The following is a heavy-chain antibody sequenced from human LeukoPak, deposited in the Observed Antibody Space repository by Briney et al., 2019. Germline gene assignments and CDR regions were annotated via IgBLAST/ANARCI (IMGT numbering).Heavy chain of an antibody. CDR3: ARDSVVVTALSSLHYCDY. CDR1: GYTFTSYG. Sequence: ASVKVSCRTSGYTFTSYGISWVRQAPGQGLEWMGIINPSGGSTSYAQKFQGRVTMTRDTSTSTVYMEVSSLRSEDTAVYYCARDSVVVTALSSLHYCDYWGQGTLVTVSS. V-gene: IGHV1-46*01. D-gene: IGHD2-21*02. CDR2: INPSGGST. J-gene: IGHJ4*02.